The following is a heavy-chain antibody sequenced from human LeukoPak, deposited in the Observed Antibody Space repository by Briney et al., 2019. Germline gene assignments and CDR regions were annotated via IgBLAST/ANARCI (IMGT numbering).Heavy chain of an antibody. V-gene: IGHV3-23*01. CDR3: AKASILAAASPRGYDY. Sequence: PGGSLRLSCAASGFTSSSCGMSWVRQAPGKGLEWVSGISGGGGSTFHADSVKGRFTISRDNSKNTVFLQLSSLRAEDTAIYYCAKASILAAASPRGYDYWGQGTVVTVSS. D-gene: IGHD3-3*02. J-gene: IGHJ4*02. CDR1: GFTSSSCG. CDR2: ISGGGGST.